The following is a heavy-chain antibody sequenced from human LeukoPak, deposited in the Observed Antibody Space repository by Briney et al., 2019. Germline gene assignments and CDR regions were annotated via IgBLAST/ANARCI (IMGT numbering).Heavy chain of an antibody. V-gene: IGHV3-23*01. Sequence: GGSLRLSCAASGFAFTTFAMSWVRQAPGKGLEWVSAFSGSGDYTYYADSVKDRFSISRDNSKNTLYLQMDSLRAGDTAVYYCAKVMGHCSSTSCIGAFDYWGQGTLVTVSS. D-gene: IGHD2-2*01. CDR3: AKVMGHCSSTSCIGAFDY. CDR1: GFAFTTFA. CDR2: FSGSGDYT. J-gene: IGHJ4*02.